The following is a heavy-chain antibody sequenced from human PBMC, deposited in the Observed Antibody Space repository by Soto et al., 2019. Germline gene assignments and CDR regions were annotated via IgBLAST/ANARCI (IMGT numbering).Heavy chain of an antibody. J-gene: IGHJ4*02. V-gene: IGHV4-39*01. CDR3: ARQDGDYFDY. CDR2: IYDSGST. D-gene: IGHD3-16*01. CDR1: GGSISSSSYY. Sequence: SSATLSITCTVSGGSISSSSYYWGWIRQPPGKGLEWIGSIYDSGSTYYNPSLKSRVTISVDTSKNQFSLKLSSVTAADTAVYYCARQDGDYFDYWGQGTLVTVPS.